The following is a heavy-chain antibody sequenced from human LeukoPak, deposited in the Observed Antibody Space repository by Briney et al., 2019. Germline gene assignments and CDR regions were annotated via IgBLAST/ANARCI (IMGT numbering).Heavy chain of an antibody. CDR2: INWNGGST. CDR3: AREYYDSSEFNWFDP. Sequence: GGSLRLSCAASGFTFDDYGMSWVRQAPGKGLEWVSGINWNGGSTGYADSVKGRFTISRDNAKNSLYLQMNSLRAEDTAVYYCAREYYDSSEFNWFDPWGQGTLVTVSS. D-gene: IGHD3-22*01. V-gene: IGHV3-20*04. CDR1: GFTFDDYG. J-gene: IGHJ5*02.